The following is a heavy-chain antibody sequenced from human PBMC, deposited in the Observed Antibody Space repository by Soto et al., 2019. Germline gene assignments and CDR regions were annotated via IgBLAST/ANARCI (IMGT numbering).Heavy chain of an antibody. D-gene: IGHD2-15*01. Sequence: PSETLSLTCTVSGGSISSYYWSWIRQPPGKGLEWIGYIYYSGSTNYNPSLKSRVTISVDTSKNQFSLKLSSVTAADTAVYYCARSQLLAARYIYYYYYMDVWGKGTTVTVSS. CDR2: IYYSGST. V-gene: IGHV4-59*08. CDR3: ARSQLLAARYIYYYYYMDV. CDR1: GGSISSYY. J-gene: IGHJ6*03.